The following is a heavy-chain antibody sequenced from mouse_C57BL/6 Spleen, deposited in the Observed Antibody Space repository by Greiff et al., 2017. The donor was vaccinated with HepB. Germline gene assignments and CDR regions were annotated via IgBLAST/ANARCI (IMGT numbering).Heavy chain of an antibody. CDR1: GFNIKAYY. Sequence: VQLQESGAELVKPGASVKLSCTASGFNIKAYYMHWVKQRTEQGLEWIGRTDPEDGETKYAPKFQGKATITADTSPNAAYLQLSRLTSECTAGYYCARSAVVVDYWGRGTTLTVSS. V-gene: IGHV14-2*01. J-gene: IGHJ2*01. CDR2: TDPEDGET. CDR3: ARSAVVVDY. D-gene: IGHD1-1*01.